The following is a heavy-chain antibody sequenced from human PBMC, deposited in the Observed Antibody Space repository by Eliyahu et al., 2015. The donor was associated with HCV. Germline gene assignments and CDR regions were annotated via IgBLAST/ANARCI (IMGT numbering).Heavy chain of an antibody. J-gene: IGHJ6*02. CDR2: IKRKTDGVTT. CDR3: TTDDSTTGFSYYYYYRMDV. Sequence: QLVESGGGLVKPGGSLRLACAASGFTFTNAWMSWVRQAPGKGLEWVGRIKRKTDGVTTDYAAPVXGRFTLPRDDSKTTVYLQMNGLKTEDTAVYYCTTDDSTTGFSYYYYYRMDVWGQGTTVTVSS. D-gene: IGHD2/OR15-2a*01. CDR1: GFTFTNAW. V-gene: IGHV3-15*01.